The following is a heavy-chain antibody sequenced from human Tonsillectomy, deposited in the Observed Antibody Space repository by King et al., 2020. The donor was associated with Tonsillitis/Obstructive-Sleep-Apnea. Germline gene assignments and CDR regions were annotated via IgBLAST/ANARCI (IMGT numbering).Heavy chain of an antibody. V-gene: IGHV5-10-1*03. Sequence: VQLVQSGAEVKKPGESLRISCQGSGYSFTNYWINWVRQMPGKGLQWMGNIDPSDSYTNYSPSFQGHVTISVDKSISTAYLQWSSLKAADTAMYYCARHDDDLSPLGFDPWGQGTLVTVSS. D-gene: IGHD1-1*01. CDR3: ARHDDDLSPLGFDP. J-gene: IGHJ5*02. CDR1: GYSFTNYW. CDR2: IDPSDSYT.